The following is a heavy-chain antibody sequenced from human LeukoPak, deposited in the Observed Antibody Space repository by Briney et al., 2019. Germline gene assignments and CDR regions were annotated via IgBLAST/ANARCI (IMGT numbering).Heavy chain of an antibody. J-gene: IGHJ4*02. CDR1: GFTFSSYA. CDR2: ISGSGGTT. V-gene: IGHV3-23*01. D-gene: IGHD5-12*01. CDR3: AKGDVVTAISPLDY. Sequence: PGGSLRLSCAASGFTFSSYAMSWVRQAPGKGLEWVSGISGSGGTTYYADSVQGRFTISRDNSKKTLFLQMSSLRAEDTAVYYCAKGDVVTAISPLDYWGQGTLVIVSS.